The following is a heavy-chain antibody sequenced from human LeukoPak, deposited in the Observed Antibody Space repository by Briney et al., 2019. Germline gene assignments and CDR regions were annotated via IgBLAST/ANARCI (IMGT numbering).Heavy chain of an antibody. V-gene: IGHV3-33*01. CDR3: ARGYPITMVRGVIPTYGMDV. J-gene: IGHJ6*02. Sequence: GGSLRLSCAASGFTFSSYGMHWVRQAPGKGLEWVAVIWYDGSNKYYADSVKGRFTISRDNSKNTLYLQMNSLRAEDTAVYYCARGYPITMVRGVIPTYGMDVWGQGTTVTVSS. CDR1: GFTFSSYG. CDR2: IWYDGSNK. D-gene: IGHD3-10*01.